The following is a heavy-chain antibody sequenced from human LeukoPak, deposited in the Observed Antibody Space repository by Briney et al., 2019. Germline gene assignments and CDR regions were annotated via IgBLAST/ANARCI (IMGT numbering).Heavy chain of an antibody. D-gene: IGHD2-2*01. CDR2: ISSNGGST. Sequence: PGGSLRLSCSASGFTFSSYAMHWVRQAPGKGLEYVSAISSNGGSTYYADSVKGRFTISRDNSKNTLYLQMNSLRAEDTAVYYCARGYCSSTSCYGVRGYYFDYWGQGTLVTVSS. V-gene: IGHV3-64*04. J-gene: IGHJ4*02. CDR3: ARGYCSSTSCYGVRGYYFDY. CDR1: GFTFSSYA.